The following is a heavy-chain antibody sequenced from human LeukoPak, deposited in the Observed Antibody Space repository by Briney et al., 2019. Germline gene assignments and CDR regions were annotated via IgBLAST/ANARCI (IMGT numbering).Heavy chain of an antibody. CDR1: GGSISSYY. CDR2: IYYSGST. D-gene: IGHD2-21*01. J-gene: IGHJ2*01. CDR3: ARFRGLRDTRGGYWYFDL. Sequence: PSETLSLTCTVSGGSISSYYWSWIRQPPGKGLDWIGYIYYSGSTNYNPSLKSRVTISVDTSKNQFSLKLSSVTAADTAVYYCARFRGLRDTRGGYWYFDLWGRGTLVTVSS. V-gene: IGHV4-59*08.